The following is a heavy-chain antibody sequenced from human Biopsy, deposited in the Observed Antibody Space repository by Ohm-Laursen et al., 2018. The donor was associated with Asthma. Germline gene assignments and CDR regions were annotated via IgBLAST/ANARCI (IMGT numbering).Heavy chain of an antibody. CDR1: GYIFTSYW. V-gene: IGHV5-51*03. CDR2: IFPGDSDT. D-gene: IGHD3-10*01. Sequence: GESLKISCKASGYIFTSYWIGWVRQMPGKGLEWMGIIFPGDSDTIYRPSFQGQVTISADKSISTAYLQWSSRKASDTAIYYCARLAYGSGSFFDFWGQGTLVIVSA. J-gene: IGHJ4*02. CDR3: ARLAYGSGSFFDF.